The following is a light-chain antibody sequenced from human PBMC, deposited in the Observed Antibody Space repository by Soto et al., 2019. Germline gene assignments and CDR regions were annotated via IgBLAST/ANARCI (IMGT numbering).Light chain of an antibody. CDR1: SSGVGGYNY. V-gene: IGLV2-8*01. CDR2: EVT. Sequence: QSFLTQPPSASGSPGQAVTISCTGTSSGVGGYNYVSWYQQRPGKAPKLMIYEVTKRPSGVPDRFSGSRSGNTASLTVSGLQAEDEADYYCSSYAGSDNYVFGTGTKVTVL. J-gene: IGLJ1*01. CDR3: SSYAGSDNYV.